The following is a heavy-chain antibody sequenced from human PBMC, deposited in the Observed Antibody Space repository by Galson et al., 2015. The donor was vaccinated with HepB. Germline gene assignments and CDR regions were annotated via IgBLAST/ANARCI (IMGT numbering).Heavy chain of an antibody. CDR1: GGSISSYY. Sequence: SETLSLTCTVSGGSISSYYWSWIRQPPGKGLEWIGYIYYSGSTNYNPSLKSRVTISVDTSKNQFSLKLSSVTAADTAVYYCARGYSSSWYNWFDPWGQGTLVTVSS. V-gene: IGHV4-59*01. CDR3: ARGYSSSWYNWFDP. J-gene: IGHJ5*02. CDR2: IYYSGST. D-gene: IGHD6-13*01.